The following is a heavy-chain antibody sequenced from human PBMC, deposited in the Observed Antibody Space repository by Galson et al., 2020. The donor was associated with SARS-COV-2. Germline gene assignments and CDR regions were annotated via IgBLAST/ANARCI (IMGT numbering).Heavy chain of an antibody. CDR1: GFTFSDYD. Sequence: GESLKISCAASGFTFSDYDMHWVRQASGKSLEWVSLAGSVGDTYYLGSVKGRFIISTDNAKSSLYLQMNSLTAGDTAIYYCTRGQVGNAFDIWGQGTLVTVSS. V-gene: IGHV3-13*01. J-gene: IGHJ3*02. CDR3: TRGQVGNAFDI. D-gene: IGHD1-26*01. CDR2: AGSVGDT.